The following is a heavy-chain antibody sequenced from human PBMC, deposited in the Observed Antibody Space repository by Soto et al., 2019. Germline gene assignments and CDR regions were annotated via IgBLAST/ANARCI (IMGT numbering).Heavy chain of an antibody. CDR3: AHRPRGSTMVRGVIPNWFDP. CDR1: GFSLSTSGVG. V-gene: IGHV2-5*02. CDR2: IYWDDDK. D-gene: IGHD3-10*01. Sequence: SGPTLVNPTQTLTLTCTFSGFSLSTSGVGVGWIRQPPGKALEWLALIYWDDDKRYSPSLKSRLTITKDTSKNQVVLTMTNMDPVDTATYYCAHRPRGSTMVRGVIPNWFDPWGQRTLVTVSS. J-gene: IGHJ5*02.